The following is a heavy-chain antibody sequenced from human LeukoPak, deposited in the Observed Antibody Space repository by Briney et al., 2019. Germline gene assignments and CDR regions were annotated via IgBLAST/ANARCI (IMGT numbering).Heavy chain of an antibody. CDR3: ARDGGDGYPGPYDY. CDR1: GFTFSSYS. Sequence: GGSLSLSCAASGFTFSSYSMNWVRQAPGKGLEWVSSISSSSSNIYYADSVKGRFTISRDNAKNSLYLQMNSLRAEDTAVYYCARDGGDGYPGPYDYWGQGTLVTVSS. D-gene: IGHD5-24*01. V-gene: IGHV3-21*01. J-gene: IGHJ4*02. CDR2: ISSSSSNI.